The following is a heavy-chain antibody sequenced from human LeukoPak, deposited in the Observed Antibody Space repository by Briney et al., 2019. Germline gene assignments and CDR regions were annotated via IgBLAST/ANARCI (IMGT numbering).Heavy chain of an antibody. CDR2: IYYSGST. J-gene: IGHJ2*01. CDR1: GGSISSGDYY. D-gene: IGHD3-22*01. Sequence: PSQTLSLTCTVSGGSISSGDYYWSWIRQPPGKGLEWIGYIYYSGSTYYNSSLKSRVTISVDTSKNQFSLKLSSVTAADTAVYYCARDDYYDSSGSQSNWYFDLWGRGTLVTVSS. V-gene: IGHV4-30-4*01. CDR3: ARDDYYDSSGSQSNWYFDL.